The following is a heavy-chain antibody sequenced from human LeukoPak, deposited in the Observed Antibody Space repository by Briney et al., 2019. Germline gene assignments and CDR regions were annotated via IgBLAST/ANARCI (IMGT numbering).Heavy chain of an antibody. J-gene: IGHJ4*02. CDR1: GFTFSSYS. V-gene: IGHV3-48*01. D-gene: IGHD3-10*01. Sequence: GGSLRLSCAASGFTFSSYSMNWVRQAPGKGLEWVSYISSSSSTIYYADSVKGRFTISRDNAKNSLCLQMNSLRAEDTAVYYCARDPVWFGELPTYFDYWGQGTLVTVSS. CDR2: ISSSSSTI. CDR3: ARDPVWFGELPTYFDY.